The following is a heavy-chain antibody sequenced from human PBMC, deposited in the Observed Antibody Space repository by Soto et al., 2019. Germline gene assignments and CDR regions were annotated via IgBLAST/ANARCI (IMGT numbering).Heavy chain of an antibody. CDR1: GDTFSTYV. Sequence: EVQLFESGGDLVQPGGSLRLSCVVSGDTFSTYVMNWVRQAPGKGLEWVSGVTGVGVSTWYAESVKGRFTISRDNSKNTLFLEMSSLTPDDTAVYYCVRGYCGSATCDSLFYYYGLDVWGQGTTVTVSS. CDR3: VRGYCGSATCDSLFYYYGLDV. V-gene: IGHV3-23*01. J-gene: IGHJ6*02. D-gene: IGHD2-15*01. CDR2: VTGVGVST.